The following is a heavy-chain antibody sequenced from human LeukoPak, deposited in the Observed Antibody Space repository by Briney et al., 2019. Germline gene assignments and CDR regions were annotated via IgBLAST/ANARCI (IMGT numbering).Heavy chain of an antibody. CDR3: ARDEGGDYGDYSPYFDY. CDR1: GYTFTNYY. J-gene: IGHJ4*02. Sequence: ASVKVSCKASGYTFTNYYIHWVRQAPGQGHEWMGIINPSGGSTAYAQKFQGRVTMTSDTSTSTVYMELSSLRSEDTAVYYCARDEGGDYGDYSPYFDYWGQGTLVTVSS. V-gene: IGHV1-46*01. CDR2: INPSGGST. D-gene: IGHD4-17*01.